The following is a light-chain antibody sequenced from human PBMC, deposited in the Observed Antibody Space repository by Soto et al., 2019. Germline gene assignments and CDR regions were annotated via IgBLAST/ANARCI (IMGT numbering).Light chain of an antibody. Sequence: EMVLTQSPATLSLSPGEIATLSCRASQNVGLNFAWYQQKSGQPPRLLIHTASSRATGIPAKFSGSGSRTDLPLTRSSTEAEDIAVYYCQERGRWPRPTFGGGTTVEMK. J-gene: IGKJ4*01. CDR1: QNVGLN. CDR2: TAS. CDR3: QERGRWPRPT. V-gene: IGKV3-11*01.